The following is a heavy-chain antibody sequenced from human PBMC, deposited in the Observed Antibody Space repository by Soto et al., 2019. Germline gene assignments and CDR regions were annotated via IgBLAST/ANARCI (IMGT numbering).Heavy chain of an antibody. Sequence: QVQLVQSGAAVKKPGASVKVSCKASGFSFTGYYIHWLRQAPGQGLEWMGWINAHSGGTEYAQKFQGRVTLTRDTSIATAYLTLTSLTSDDTALYCCAKDITRLLAYGLDPWGQGTQVTVSS. V-gene: IGHV1-2*02. CDR3: AKDITRLLAYGLDP. CDR1: GFSFTGYY. D-gene: IGHD2-15*01. J-gene: IGHJ5*02. CDR2: INAHSGGT.